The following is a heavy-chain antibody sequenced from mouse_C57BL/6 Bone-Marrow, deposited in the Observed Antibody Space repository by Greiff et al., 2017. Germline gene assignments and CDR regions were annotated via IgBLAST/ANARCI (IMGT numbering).Heavy chain of an antibody. CDR2: IYPTSGRT. CDR3: ARSGPLGRSFDY. D-gene: IGHD4-1*01. CDR1: GYTFPSYW. Sequence: QVQLQQPGAELVKPGASVKMSCKASGYTFPSYWITWVQQRPGQGLEWIGDIYPTSGRTNYNEQFKSKTILTVDTSSNTAYMQLSSLTSEDSAVFYCARSGPLGRSFDYWGQGTTLTVSS. V-gene: IGHV1-55*01. J-gene: IGHJ2*01.